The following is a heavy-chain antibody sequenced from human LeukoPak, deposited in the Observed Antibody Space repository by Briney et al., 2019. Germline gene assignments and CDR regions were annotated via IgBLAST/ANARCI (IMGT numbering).Heavy chain of an antibody. J-gene: IGHJ4*02. CDR3: ARDYGGNSGGGFDY. V-gene: IGHV4-4*02. D-gene: IGHD4-23*01. Sequence: PSETLSLTCAVSGGSIISSNWWSWVRQPPGKGLEWIGEIYHSGSTNYNPSLKSRVTISVDKSKNQFSLKLSSVTAADTAVYYCARDYGGNSGGGFDYWGQGTLVTVSS. CDR1: GGSIISSNW. CDR2: IYHSGST.